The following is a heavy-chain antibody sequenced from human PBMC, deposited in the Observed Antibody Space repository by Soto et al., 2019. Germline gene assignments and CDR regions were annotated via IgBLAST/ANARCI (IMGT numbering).Heavy chain of an antibody. D-gene: IGHD2-2*01. Sequence: QVQLVQSGAEVKKPGSSVQVSCKASGGTFSSYAISWVRQAPGQGLEWMGGIIHIFGTANYAQKFQGRVTITADESTSTAYMELSSLRSEDTAVDYCARHVPAAGYYYGMDVWGQGTTVTVSS. CDR2: IIHIFGTA. V-gene: IGHV1-69*12. CDR1: GGTFSSYA. J-gene: IGHJ6*02. CDR3: ARHVPAAGYYYGMDV.